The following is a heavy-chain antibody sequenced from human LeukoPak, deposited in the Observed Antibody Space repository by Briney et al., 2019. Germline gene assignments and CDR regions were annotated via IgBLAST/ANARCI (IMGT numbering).Heavy chain of an antibody. Sequence: GGSLRLSCAASGFTFANYAMSWVRQAPGKGLEWVSAITPAGTTFYADIVKGRFSVSRDDSKNTLSLQMNSLRAEDTAVYYSVKESSYPEGSTARIYYFDNWGQGTLVTVSS. CDR1: GFTFANYA. J-gene: IGHJ4*02. CDR2: ITPAGTT. D-gene: IGHD2-2*01. V-gene: IGHV3-23*01. CDR3: VKESSYPEGSTARIYYFDN.